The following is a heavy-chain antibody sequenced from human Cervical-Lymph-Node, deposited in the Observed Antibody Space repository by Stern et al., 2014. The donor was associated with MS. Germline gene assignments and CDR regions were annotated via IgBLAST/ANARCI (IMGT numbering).Heavy chain of an antibody. V-gene: IGHV3-21*01. D-gene: IGHD1-26*01. CDR1: GFTFSSYS. CDR3: ARDKVGATFPDEYYYYYGMDV. J-gene: IGHJ6*02. Sequence: EVQLVESGGGLVKPGGSLRLSCAASGFTFSSYSMNWVRQAPGKWLAWVSSISSSSSYIYYADSVKGRFTISRDNAKNSLYLQMNSLRAEDTAVYYCARDKVGATFPDEYYYYYGMDVWGQGTTVTVSS. CDR2: ISSSSSYI.